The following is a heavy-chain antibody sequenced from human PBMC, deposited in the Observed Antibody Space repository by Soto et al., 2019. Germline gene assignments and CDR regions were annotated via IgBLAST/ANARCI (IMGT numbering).Heavy chain of an antibody. D-gene: IGHD3-3*01. J-gene: IGHJ6*02. CDR3: ARRYDFWSGYYGMDV. V-gene: IGHV5-10-1*01. CDR2: IDPSDSYT. CDR1: GYSFTSYW. Sequence: PGESLKISCKGSGYSFTSYWISWVRQMPGKGLEWMGRIDPSDSYTNYSPSFQGHVTISADKSISTAYLQWSSLKASDTAMYYCARRYDFWSGYYGMDVWGQGTTGTVSS.